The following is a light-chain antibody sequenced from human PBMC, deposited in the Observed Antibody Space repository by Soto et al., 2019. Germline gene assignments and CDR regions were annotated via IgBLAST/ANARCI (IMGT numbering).Light chain of an antibody. Sequence: AIRMTQSPSSFSASTGDRVTITCRASQGISSYLAWYQQKPWKAPKLLIYAASTLQSWVPSRFSGSGSGTDFTLTISSLQSEDSATYYCQQYYSYPPITFGQGTRLEIK. V-gene: IGKV1-8*01. J-gene: IGKJ5*01. CDR3: QQYYSYPPIT. CDR2: AAS. CDR1: QGISSY.